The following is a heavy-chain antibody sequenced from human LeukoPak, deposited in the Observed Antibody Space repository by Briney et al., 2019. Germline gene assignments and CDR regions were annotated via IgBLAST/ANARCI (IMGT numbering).Heavy chain of an antibody. CDR3: RSDCSTTSCYNFDF. D-gene: IGHD2-2*02. CDR2: IKSKTGGGTT. J-gene: IGHJ4*02. CDR1: GFTFSNAW. V-gene: IGHV3-15*01. Sequence: GGSLRLSCAASGFTFSNAWMSWVRQAPGKGLEWVGHIKSKTGGGTTDYAAPVKGRFTISRDDSENTLYLQMNSLKTEDTAVYYCRSDCSTTSCYNFDFWGQGTLVTVSS.